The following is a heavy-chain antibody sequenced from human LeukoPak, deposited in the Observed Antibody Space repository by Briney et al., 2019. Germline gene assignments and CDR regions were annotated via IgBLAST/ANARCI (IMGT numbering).Heavy chain of an antibody. CDR2: INPNSGGT. CDR1: GYTFTDYY. V-gene: IGHV1-2*02. J-gene: IGHJ4*02. Sequence: ASVKVSCKASGYTFTDYYMHWVRQAPGQGLEWMGWINPNSGGTNYAQKFQGRVTMTRDTSISTAYMELSRLRSDDTAVYYCARGGDRRGTALDYFDYWGQGTLVTVSS. D-gene: IGHD3-16*01. CDR3: ARGGDRRGTALDYFDY.